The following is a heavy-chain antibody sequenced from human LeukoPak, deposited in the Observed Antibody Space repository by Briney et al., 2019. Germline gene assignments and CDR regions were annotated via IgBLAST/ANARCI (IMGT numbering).Heavy chain of an antibody. CDR1: GFIFSDSP. J-gene: IGHJ3*02. CDR3: TRPQGIEGNAFDM. D-gene: IGHD2/OR15-2a*01. CDR2: IRSKANNYAT. V-gene: IGHV3-73*01. Sequence: PGGSLKLSCAASGFIFSDSPIHWVRQASGKGLEWMGRIRSKANNYATAYGASVKGRFTISRDDSKNTAYLQMNSLETEDTAVYYCTRPQGIEGNAFDMWGQGTMVSVSS.